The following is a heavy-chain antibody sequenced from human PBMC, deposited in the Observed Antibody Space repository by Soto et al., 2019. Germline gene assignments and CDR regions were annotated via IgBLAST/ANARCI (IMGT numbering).Heavy chain of an antibody. V-gene: IGHV3-33*01. CDR2: IWYDGSNK. Sequence: GGSLRLSCAASGFTFSSYGMHWVRQAPGKGLEWVAVIWYDGSNKYYADSVKGRFTISRDNSKNTLYLQMNSLRAEDTAVYYWARDMVRGEDYYSYRDVGGKGTRVTVP. J-gene: IGHJ6*03. D-gene: IGHD3-10*01. CDR1: GFTFSSYG. CDR3: ARDMVRGEDYYSYRDV.